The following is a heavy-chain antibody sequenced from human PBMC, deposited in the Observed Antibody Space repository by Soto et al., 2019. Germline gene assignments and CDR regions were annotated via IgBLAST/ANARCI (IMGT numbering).Heavy chain of an antibody. D-gene: IGHD1-1*01. Sequence: GRSLRLSCAASGFTFSSYAMHWVRQAPGKGLEWVAVISYDGSNKYYADSVKGRFTISRDNSKNTLYLQMNSLRAEDTAVYYCARFPRTTDTFDYWGQGTLVTVSS. CDR3: ARFPRTTDTFDY. J-gene: IGHJ4*02. V-gene: IGHV3-30-3*01. CDR1: GFTFSSYA. CDR2: ISYDGSNK.